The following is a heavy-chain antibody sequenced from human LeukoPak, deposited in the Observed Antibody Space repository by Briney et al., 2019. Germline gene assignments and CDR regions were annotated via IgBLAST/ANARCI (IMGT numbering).Heavy chain of an antibody. V-gene: IGHV4-61*01. CDR2: IYFSGST. D-gene: IGHD2-2*01. CDR3: ARETCSSGCYYSFDY. Sequence: SETLSLTCIVSGDSISSTSYYWTWIRQPPGKGLEWIGYIYFSGSTNYNPSLKSRVTISVDTSKNQFSLKLKSVTAADTAVYYCARETCSSGCYYSFDYWGQGTLVTVSS. J-gene: IGHJ4*02. CDR1: GDSISSTSYY.